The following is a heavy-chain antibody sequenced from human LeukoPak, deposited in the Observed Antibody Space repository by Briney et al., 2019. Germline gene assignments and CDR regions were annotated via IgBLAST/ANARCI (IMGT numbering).Heavy chain of an antibody. D-gene: IGHD3-10*01. CDR3: ARVSGLGMNEYYQH. J-gene: IGHJ1*01. CDR2: INNDGSDT. CDR1: GLTFSKSW. Sequence: GGSLRLSCAASGLTFSKSWMHWVRQAPGKGLVWVSRINNDGSDTRYADSVKGRFTISRDNAKNTLYLQMNSLRAEDSAVYYCARVSGLGMNEYYQHWGPGTLVTVPS. V-gene: IGHV3-74*01.